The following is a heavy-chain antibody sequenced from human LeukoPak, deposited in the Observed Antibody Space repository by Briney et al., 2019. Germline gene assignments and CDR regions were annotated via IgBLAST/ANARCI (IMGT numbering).Heavy chain of an antibody. CDR2: INPSGGST. V-gene: IGHV1-46*04. Sequence: ASVKVSCKASGYTFTRYYMHWVRQAPGQGLEWMGIINPSGGSTSCAQKLQGRVTMTRDMSTSTVYMELSSLRSEDTAVYYCAREGAVAGIFGYWGQGTLVTVSS. J-gene: IGHJ4*02. CDR1: GYTFTRYY. D-gene: IGHD6-19*01. CDR3: AREGAVAGIFGY.